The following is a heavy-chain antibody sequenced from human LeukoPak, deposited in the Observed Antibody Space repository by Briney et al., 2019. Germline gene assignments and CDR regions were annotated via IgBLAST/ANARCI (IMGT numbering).Heavy chain of an antibody. Sequence: GGSLRLSCAASGFTFSSYWMSWVRQAPGKGLEWVANIKQDGSEKYYVDSVKGRFTISRDNAKNSLYLQMNSLRAEDTALYYCAARESRINSSGWYGGDYYYYMDVWGKGTTVTVSS. CDR1: GFTFSSYW. CDR2: IKQDGSEK. J-gene: IGHJ6*03. D-gene: IGHD6-19*01. CDR3: AARESRINSSGWYGGDYYYYMDV. V-gene: IGHV3-7*03.